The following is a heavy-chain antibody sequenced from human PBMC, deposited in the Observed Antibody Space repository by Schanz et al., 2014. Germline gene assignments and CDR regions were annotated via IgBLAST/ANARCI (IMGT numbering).Heavy chain of an antibody. CDR1: GFAFSVYG. CDR2: IWSDGSTK. Sequence: VQLVESGGGLVQPGGSLRLSCAASGFAFSVYGMHWVRQAPGKGPEWVAVIWSDGSTKYYADSVKGRFTISRDNSKNTLYLQMNSLRAEDTAVYYCAKDPSHGDYDYYFDYWGQGTLVTVSS. V-gene: IGHV3-33*03. CDR3: AKDPSHGDYDYYFDY. D-gene: IGHD3-22*01. J-gene: IGHJ4*02.